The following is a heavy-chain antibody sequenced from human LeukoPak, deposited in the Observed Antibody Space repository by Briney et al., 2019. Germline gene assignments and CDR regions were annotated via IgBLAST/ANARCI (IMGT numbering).Heavy chain of an antibody. CDR1: GYTFTGYY. D-gene: IGHD3-22*01. CDR3: ARDNDYYDSSGYYFNWFDP. J-gene: IGHJ5*02. CDR2: INPNSGGT. Sequence: ASVKVSCKASGYTFTGYYMHWVRQAPGQGLEWMGWINPNSGGTNYAQKFQGRVTMTRDTPISTAYMELSRLRSDDTAVYYCARDNDYYDSSGYYFNWFDPWGQGTLVTVSS. V-gene: IGHV1-2*02.